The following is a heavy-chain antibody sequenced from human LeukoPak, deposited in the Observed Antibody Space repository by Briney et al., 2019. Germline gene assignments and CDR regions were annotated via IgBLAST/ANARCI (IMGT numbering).Heavy chain of an antibody. CDR2: INPNSGGT. J-gene: IGHJ3*02. V-gene: IGHV1-2*04. D-gene: IGHD1-26*01. Sequence: ASVKVSCKASAYTFTGYYMHWVRQSPGQGLEWMGWINPNSGGTNYAQKFQGWVTMTRDTSISTAYMELSRLRSDDTAVYYCARNISPRGAHAFDIWGQGTMVTVSS. CDR3: ARNISPRGAHAFDI. CDR1: AYTFTGYY.